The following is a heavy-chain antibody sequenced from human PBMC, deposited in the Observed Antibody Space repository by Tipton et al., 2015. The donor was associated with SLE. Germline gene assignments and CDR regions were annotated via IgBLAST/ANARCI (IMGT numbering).Heavy chain of an antibody. Sequence: TLSLTCTVSGGSISSSSYYWGWIRQPPGKGLEWIGEINHSGSTNYNPSLKSRVTISVDTSKNQFSLKLSSVTAADTAVYYCARGRGIVVVPARAFDIWGQGTMVTVSS. CDR1: GGSISSSSYY. CDR3: ARGRGIVVVPARAFDI. J-gene: IGHJ3*02. CDR2: INHSGST. D-gene: IGHD2-2*01. V-gene: IGHV4-39*07.